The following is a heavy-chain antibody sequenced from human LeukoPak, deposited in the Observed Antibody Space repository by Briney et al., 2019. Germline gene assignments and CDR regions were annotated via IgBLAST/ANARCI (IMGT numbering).Heavy chain of an antibody. V-gene: IGHV3-30-3*01. Sequence: GGSLRLSCAASGFTFSSYAMHWVRQAPGKGLEWVAVISYDGSSKYYADSVKGRFTISRDNSKNTLYLQMNSLRAEDTAVYYCAWGELLRNLYFDYWGQGTLVTVSS. CDR1: GFTFSSYA. D-gene: IGHD1-26*01. CDR3: AWGELLRNLYFDY. J-gene: IGHJ4*02. CDR2: ISYDGSSK.